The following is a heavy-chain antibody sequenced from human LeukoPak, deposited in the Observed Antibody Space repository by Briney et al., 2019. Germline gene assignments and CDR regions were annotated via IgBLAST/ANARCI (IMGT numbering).Heavy chain of an antibody. CDR2: LYTDGNT. Sequence: GASLRLSCAASGFTFITYDMTWVRQAPGKGLGWVSVLYTDGNTKYADSVQGRFTISRDNSKNSLYLEMNSLRRDDTAVYYCARGVEPLAANTLAYWGQGTLVTVSS. CDR3: ARGVEPLAANTLAY. CDR1: GFTFITYD. V-gene: IGHV3-53*01. J-gene: IGHJ4*02. D-gene: IGHD1-14*01.